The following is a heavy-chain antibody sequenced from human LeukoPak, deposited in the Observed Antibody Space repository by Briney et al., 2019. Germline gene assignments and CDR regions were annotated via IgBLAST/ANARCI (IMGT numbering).Heavy chain of an antibody. V-gene: IGHV4-38-2*01. CDR1: GYSISHGYY. Sequence: SETLSLTCAVSGYSISHGYYWGWVRPPPGKGLEWIGVVYHTGNAYYNPSLKSRVTTSVDTSNNQFSLRVTSVTAADTAVYYCARWVSSNRNWSDPWGQGTLVIVSS. J-gene: IGHJ5*02. CDR3: ARWVSSNRNWSDP. CDR2: VYHTGNA. D-gene: IGHD6-13*01.